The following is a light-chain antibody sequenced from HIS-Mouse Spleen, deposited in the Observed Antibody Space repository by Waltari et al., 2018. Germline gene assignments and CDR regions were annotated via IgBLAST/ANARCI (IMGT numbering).Light chain of an antibody. CDR2: EDS. J-gene: IGLJ2*01. V-gene: IGLV3-10*01. CDR3: YSTDSSGNRRV. CDR1: ALPKKY. Sequence: SYELTQPPSVSVSPGQTARITCSGDALPKKYAYWYQQKSGQAPVLVIYEDSKRPSGIPGRLSGASSGTMATLSISGAEVEDEADYCCYSTDSSGNRRVFGGGTKLTVL.